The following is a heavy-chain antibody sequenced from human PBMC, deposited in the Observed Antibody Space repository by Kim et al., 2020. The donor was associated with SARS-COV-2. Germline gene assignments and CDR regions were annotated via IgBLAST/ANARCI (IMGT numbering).Heavy chain of an antibody. CDR2: IRNKAISYTT. Sequence: GGSLRLSCAASGFTFSDHYMDWVRQAPGKGLEWVARIRNKAISYTTEYAASVKVRFSISRDDSNQSLYLQMNSLKTEDTAVYYCTRGGGNHPYYYAMDVWGQGTTVTVSS. CDR1: GFTFSDHY. CDR3: TRGGGNHPYYYAMDV. J-gene: IGHJ6*02. V-gene: IGHV3-72*01.